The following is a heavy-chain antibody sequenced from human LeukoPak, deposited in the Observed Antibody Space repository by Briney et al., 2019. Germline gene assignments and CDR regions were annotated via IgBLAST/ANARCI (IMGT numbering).Heavy chain of an antibody. Sequence: PGGSLRLSCVASGFTFSRYEMNWVRQAPGKGLECVSSISSSSSYIYYADSVKGRFTISRDNAKNSLYLQMNSLRAEDTAVYYCARGVVVVPAVWFDPWGQEPWSPSPQ. CDR2: ISSSSSYI. CDR3: ARGVVVVPAVWFDP. J-gene: IGHJ5*02. D-gene: IGHD2-2*01. CDR1: GFTFSRYE. V-gene: IGHV3-21*01.